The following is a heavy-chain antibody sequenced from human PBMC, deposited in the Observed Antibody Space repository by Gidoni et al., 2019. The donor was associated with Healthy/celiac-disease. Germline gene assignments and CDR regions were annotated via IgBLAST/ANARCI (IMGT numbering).Heavy chain of an antibody. V-gene: IGHV3-23*01. CDR1: GLTFSSDA. Sequence: EVKLLESGGGLVQPGGSLRLSGAASGLTFSSDAMSGVRKAPGKGLEWVPAISVSGGSTYSADSVKGRFTISRDNSKNTLYLQMNRRRAEDTAVYYCAKGFGYSYGLSHDAFDIWGQGTMVTVSS. CDR3: AKGFGYSYGLSHDAFDI. J-gene: IGHJ3*02. CDR2: ISVSGGST. D-gene: IGHD5-18*01.